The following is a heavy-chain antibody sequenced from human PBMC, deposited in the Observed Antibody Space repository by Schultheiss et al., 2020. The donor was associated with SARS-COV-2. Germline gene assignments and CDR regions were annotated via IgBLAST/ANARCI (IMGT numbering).Heavy chain of an antibody. J-gene: IGHJ5*02. CDR2: IYYSGST. CDR3: ARQAVVVLGWFDP. Sequence: SETLSLTCTVSGGSISSYYWSWIRQPPGKGLEWIGYIYYSGSTNYNPSLKSRVTISVDTSKNQFSLKLSSVTAADTAVYYSARQAVVVLGWFDPWGQGTLVTVSS. CDR1: GGSISSYY. D-gene: IGHD2-15*01. V-gene: IGHV4-59*08.